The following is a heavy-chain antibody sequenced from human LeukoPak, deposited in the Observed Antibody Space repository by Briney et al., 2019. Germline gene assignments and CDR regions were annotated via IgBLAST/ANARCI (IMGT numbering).Heavy chain of an antibody. J-gene: IGHJ4*02. D-gene: IGHD4-17*01. CDR1: GFTFSSYD. CDR2: IRSKAYGGTT. CDR3: SRNYYGDSGGFFDY. V-gene: IGHV3-49*04. Sequence: GGSLRLSCAASGFTFSSYDMYWVRQAPGKGLEWVGFIRSKAYGGTTEYAASVKGRLTISRDDSKSIAYLQMNSLKTEDTALYYCSRNYYGDSGGFFDYWGQGTLVTVSS.